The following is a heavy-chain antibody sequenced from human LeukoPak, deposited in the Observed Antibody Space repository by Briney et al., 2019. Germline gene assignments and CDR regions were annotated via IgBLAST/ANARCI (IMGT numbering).Heavy chain of an antibody. V-gene: IGHV3-33*08. Sequence: PGGSLRLSCAASGFTFSTYAMHWVRQAPGKGLEWLTFTWSDGRSEYYADSVKGRFTVSRDNTKNTVYLQINSLRVEDTAVYHCARDRGNDYFDSWGQGTLVTVTS. CDR2: TWSDGRSE. CDR1: GFTFSTYA. J-gene: IGHJ4*02. CDR3: ARDRGNDYFDS.